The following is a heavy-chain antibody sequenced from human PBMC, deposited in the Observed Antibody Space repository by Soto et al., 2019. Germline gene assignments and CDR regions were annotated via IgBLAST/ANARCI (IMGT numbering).Heavy chain of an antibody. CDR3: AHRGDRYCSSTSCYAPFDY. J-gene: IGHJ4*02. V-gene: IGHV2-5*02. Sequence: QITLKESGPTLVKPTQTLTLTCTFSGFSLSNSGVGVGWIRQPPGKALEWLALIYWDDDKRYSPSLKSRLTITKDTSKNQVVLTMTNMDPVDTATYYCAHRGDRYCSSTSCYAPFDYWGQGTLVTVSS. D-gene: IGHD2-2*01. CDR2: IYWDDDK. CDR1: GFSLSNSGVG.